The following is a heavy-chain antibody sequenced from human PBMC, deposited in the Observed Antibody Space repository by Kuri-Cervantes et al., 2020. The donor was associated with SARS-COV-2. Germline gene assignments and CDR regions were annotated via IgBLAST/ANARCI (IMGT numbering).Heavy chain of an antibody. J-gene: IGHJ4*02. CDR2: IKCDGSEK. CDR3: ARDPWRADVSDWKRPFDY. Sequence: GESLKISCAASGFTFSRSWMHWVCQAPEKGLQWVADIKCDGSEKYYVDSVKGRLTISRDNSKNVVYLQMNRLRPEDTANYYCARDPWRADVSDWKRPFDYWGQGNLVTVSS. D-gene: IGHD6-19*01. V-gene: IGHV3-52*01. CDR1: GFTFSRSW.